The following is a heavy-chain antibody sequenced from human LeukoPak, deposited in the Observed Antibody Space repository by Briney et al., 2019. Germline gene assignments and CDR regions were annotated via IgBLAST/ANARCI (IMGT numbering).Heavy chain of an antibody. Sequence: ASVKVSCKASGYTLTGYYLHWVRQAPGQGLEWMGWINPNSGGTNYAQKFQGRVTMTRDTSISTAYMELSGLRSDDTAMYYCARDPPLGYDFWSGYYSMFVYWGQGTLVTVSS. CDR2: INPNSGGT. CDR1: GYTLTGYY. D-gene: IGHD3-3*01. J-gene: IGHJ4*02. V-gene: IGHV1-2*02. CDR3: ARDPPLGYDFWSGYYSMFVY.